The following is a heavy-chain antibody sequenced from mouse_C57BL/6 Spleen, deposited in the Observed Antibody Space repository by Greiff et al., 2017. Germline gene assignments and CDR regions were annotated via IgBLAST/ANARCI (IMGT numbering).Heavy chain of an antibody. CDR3: AREGYDDDWFAY. CDR2: INPGSGGT. J-gene: IGHJ3*01. D-gene: IGHD2-4*01. Sequence: VQLQQSGAELVRPGTSVKVSCKASGYAFTNYLIEWVKQRPGQGLEWIGVINPGSGGTNYNEKFKGKATLTADKSSSTAYMQLSSLTSEDSAVYFCAREGYDDDWFAYWGQGTLVTVSA. V-gene: IGHV1-54*01. CDR1: GYAFTNYL.